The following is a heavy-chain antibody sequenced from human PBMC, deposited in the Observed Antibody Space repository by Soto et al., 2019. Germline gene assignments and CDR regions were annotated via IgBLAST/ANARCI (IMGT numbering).Heavy chain of an antibody. CDR3: ARDTAYSFDY. V-gene: IGHV3-48*02. CDR1: GFTFSSYS. D-gene: IGHD3-9*01. J-gene: IGHJ4*02. Sequence: PGGSLRLSCAASGFTFSSYSMNWVRQAPGKGLEWVAYITNSGSAIYYEESVKGRFTISRDNAKSSLYLQMNGLKDEDTAVYYCARDTAYSFDYWGQGTLVTVSS. CDR2: ITNSGSAI.